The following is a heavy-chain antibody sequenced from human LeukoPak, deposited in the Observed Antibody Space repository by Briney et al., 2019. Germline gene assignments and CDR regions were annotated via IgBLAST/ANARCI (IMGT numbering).Heavy chain of an antibody. Sequence: PGGSLRLSCAASGFTFNTYAMTWVRQAPGKGLEWVSTIYGSAGGTYYADSVKGRFTISRDNSKNTVYLQMNSLRAEDTAVYYCARRGVAGTEYYSDNWGQGSLVTVSS. V-gene: IGHV3-23*05. CDR1: GFTFNTYA. CDR2: IYGSAGGT. D-gene: IGHD6-19*01. J-gene: IGHJ4*02. CDR3: ARRGVAGTEYYSDN.